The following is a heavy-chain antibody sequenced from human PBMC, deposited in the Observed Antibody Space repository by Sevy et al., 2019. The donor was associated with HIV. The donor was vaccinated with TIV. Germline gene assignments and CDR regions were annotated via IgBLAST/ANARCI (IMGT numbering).Heavy chain of an antibody. V-gene: IGHV4-59*13. CDR3: ARDSARFPRIFDY. CDR1: GGSISSYF. J-gene: IGHJ4*02. Sequence: SETLSLTCTVSGGSISSYFWTWIRQPPGKGLEWIGSMYYSGSTDYNPSLKTRVTMSLDTSKSHFSLKLTSMTAADTAVYYCARDSARFPRIFDYWGQGILVTVSS. CDR2: MYYSGST. D-gene: IGHD1-20*01.